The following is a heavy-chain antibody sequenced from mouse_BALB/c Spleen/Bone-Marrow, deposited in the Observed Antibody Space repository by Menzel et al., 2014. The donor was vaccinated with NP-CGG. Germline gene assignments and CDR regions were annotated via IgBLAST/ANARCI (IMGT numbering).Heavy chain of an antibody. Sequence: EVKLVESGGGLVQPGGSLRLSCATSGFTFTDYYMSWVRQPPGKALEWLGFIRNKANGYTAEYSASGKGRFTISRDNSLSILDLQMNTIRAEYSATYYCARDQKYGKNWYFDVLGARTTVTVSS. V-gene: IGHV7-3*02. CDR3: ARDQKYGKNWYFDV. D-gene: IGHD2-10*02. CDR2: IRNKANGYTA. J-gene: IGHJ1*01. CDR1: GFTFTDYY.